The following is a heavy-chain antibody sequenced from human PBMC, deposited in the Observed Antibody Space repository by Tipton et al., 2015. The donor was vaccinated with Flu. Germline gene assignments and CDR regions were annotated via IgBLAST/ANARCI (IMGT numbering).Heavy chain of an antibody. CDR3: ARVRELRVIWFDP. CDR1: GFSFISYW. J-gene: IGHJ5*02. Sequence: QLVQSGAEVKKPGESLKISCKGSGFSFISYWIAWVRPMPGKGLELMGIIYPGDSDIRYSPSFQGQVTISVDKSINIAYLQWGSLRAWETVMYYCARVRELRVIWFDPWGQGTLVTVSS. CDR2: IYPGDSDI. V-gene: IGHV5-51*03. D-gene: IGHD1-7*01.